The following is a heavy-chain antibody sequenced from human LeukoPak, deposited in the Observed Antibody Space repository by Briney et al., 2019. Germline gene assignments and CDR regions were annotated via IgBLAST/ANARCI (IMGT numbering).Heavy chain of an antibody. CDR1: GGFISSYY. CDR2: IYYSGRT. Sequence: SETLSLTCTVSGGFISSYYRSWIRQPPGKGLEWIGYIYYSGRTNYNPSLKSRVTISVDTSKNQFSLKLSSVTAADTAVYYCARFPVCSSTSCYTRSPFDYWGQGTLVTVSS. CDR3: ARFPVCSSTSCYTRSPFDY. V-gene: IGHV4-59*12. J-gene: IGHJ4*02. D-gene: IGHD2-2*02.